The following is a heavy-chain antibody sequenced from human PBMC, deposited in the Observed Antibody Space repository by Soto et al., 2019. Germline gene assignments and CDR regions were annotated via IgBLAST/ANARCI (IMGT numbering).Heavy chain of an antibody. D-gene: IGHD2-15*01. CDR2: MNPNSGNT. Sequence: ACANVSCKSSGYTFSSYYINWVRQATGQGREWMGWMNPNSGNTCYAQKFQGRVTMTRNTSISTAYMELSSLRSEDTAVYYCSAVVAATRAGNYYYGMDVWGQGTTVTVSS. J-gene: IGHJ6*02. CDR1: GYTFSSYY. V-gene: IGHV1-8*01. CDR3: SAVVAATRAGNYYYGMDV.